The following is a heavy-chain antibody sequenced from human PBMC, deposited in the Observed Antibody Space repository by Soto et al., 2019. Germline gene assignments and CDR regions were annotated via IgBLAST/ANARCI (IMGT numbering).Heavy chain of an antibody. D-gene: IGHD6-6*01. CDR2: ISGSGGST. CDR1: GFTFSSYA. Sequence: GGSLRLSCAASGFTFSSYAMSWVRQAPGKGLEWVSAISGSGGSTYYADSVKGRFTISRDNSKNTLYLQMNSLRAEDTAVYYCASPASIAARQYYYYGMDVWGQGTTVTVSS. J-gene: IGHJ6*02. V-gene: IGHV3-23*01. CDR3: ASPASIAARQYYYYGMDV.